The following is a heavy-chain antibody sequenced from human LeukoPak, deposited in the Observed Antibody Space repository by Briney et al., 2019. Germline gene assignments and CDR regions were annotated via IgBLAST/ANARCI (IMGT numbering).Heavy chain of an antibody. CDR3: GGGKFFSGGNCFLGRYGMDV. CDR2: IYFSGNV. J-gene: IGHJ6*02. Sequence: SETLSLTCTVSGGSISDSSYYWGWIRQPPGQGLEWIGSIYFSGNVYYNPSLRSRVTISDDTSKNQFSLKVTSVTAADAAVYFLGGGKFFSGGNCFLGRYGMDVWGRGTTVTVSS. D-gene: IGHD2-15*01. CDR1: GGSISDSSYY. V-gene: IGHV4-39*01.